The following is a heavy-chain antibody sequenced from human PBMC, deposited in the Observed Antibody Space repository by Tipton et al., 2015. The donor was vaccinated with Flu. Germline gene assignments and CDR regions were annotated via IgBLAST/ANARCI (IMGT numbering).Heavy chain of an antibody. Sequence: TLSLTCTVSGGSISSGTYHWGWIRQPPGKGLEWIGTIYYSGSTYYNPSLKSRVTISVDTSKNQFSLKLRSVTAADTAVYYCARVRISRYFDWSPRYYYYGMDVWGQGTTVTVSS. V-gene: IGHV4-39*07. J-gene: IGHJ6*02. CDR1: GGSISSGTYH. CDR2: IYYSGST. CDR3: ARVRISRYFDWSPRYYYYGMDV. D-gene: IGHD3-9*01.